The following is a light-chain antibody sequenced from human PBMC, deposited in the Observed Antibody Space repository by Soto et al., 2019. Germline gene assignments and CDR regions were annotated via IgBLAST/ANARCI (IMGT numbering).Light chain of an antibody. CDR1: QSVSSSY. CDR2: GAS. CDR3: QQYGSSPRFT. J-gene: IGKJ3*01. V-gene: IGKV3-20*01. Sequence: EIVLTQSPGTLSLSPGERATLSCRASQSVSSSYLAWYQQKPGQAPRHLIYGASSRDTGIPDRFSGSGSGTDFTLTISRLEPEDFAVYYCQQYGSSPRFTFGPGTKVDIK.